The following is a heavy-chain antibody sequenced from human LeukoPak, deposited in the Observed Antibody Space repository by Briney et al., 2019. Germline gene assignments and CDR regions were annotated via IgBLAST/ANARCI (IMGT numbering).Heavy chain of an antibody. D-gene: IGHD6-19*01. CDR3: ARGRISAVAGGFDY. Sequence: SETLSLTCTLPGGSISTYYWSSIRQPPGKGLEWIGYIYYSGSTNYNPSLKSRVTISVDTSKNQFSLKLSSVTAADTALYYCARGRISAVAGGFDYWGQGTLVTVSS. CDR1: GGSISTYY. J-gene: IGHJ4*02. V-gene: IGHV4-59*01. CDR2: IYYSGST.